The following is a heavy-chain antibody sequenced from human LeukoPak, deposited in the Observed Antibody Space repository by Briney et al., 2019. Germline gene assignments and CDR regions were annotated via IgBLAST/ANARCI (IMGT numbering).Heavy chain of an antibody. V-gene: IGHV3-49*03. CDR3: TRDRGAYNLYDY. CDR1: GFTFGDYA. Sequence: RTGGPLRLSCTASGFTFGDYAMSWIRQAPGKGLEWVGFIRSKAYGETADYAASVKGRFTISRDDSKAIAYLQMNSLKTEDTAVYHCTRDRGAYNLYDYWGQGTLVTVSS. CDR2: IRSKAYGETA. J-gene: IGHJ4*02. D-gene: IGHD1-1*01.